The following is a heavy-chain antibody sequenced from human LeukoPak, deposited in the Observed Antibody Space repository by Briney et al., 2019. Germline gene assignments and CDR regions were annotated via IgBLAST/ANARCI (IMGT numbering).Heavy chain of an antibody. Sequence: GGSLRLSCAASGFTFSSYAMSWVRPAPGKGLEWVSAISGSGGSTYYADSVKGRFTISRDNSKNTLYLQMNSLRAEDTAVYYCAKTRDYGDYPSYYFDYWGQGTLVTVSS. CDR2: ISGSGGST. J-gene: IGHJ4*02. CDR3: AKTRDYGDYPSYYFDY. D-gene: IGHD4-17*01. CDR1: GFTFSSYA. V-gene: IGHV3-23*01.